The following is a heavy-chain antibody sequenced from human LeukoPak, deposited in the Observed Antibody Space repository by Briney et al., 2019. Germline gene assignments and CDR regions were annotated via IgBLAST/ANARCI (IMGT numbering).Heavy chain of an antibody. V-gene: IGHV4-34*01. Sequence: PSETLSLTCAVYGGSFSGYYWSWIRQPPGKGLEWIGEINHSGSTNYNPSLKSRVTISVDTSKNQFSPKLSSVTAADTAVYYCARGPRGYSYGFGRYYYGMDVWGQGTTVTVSS. D-gene: IGHD5-18*01. CDR1: GGSFSGYY. J-gene: IGHJ6*02. CDR3: ARGPRGYSYGFGRYYYGMDV. CDR2: INHSGST.